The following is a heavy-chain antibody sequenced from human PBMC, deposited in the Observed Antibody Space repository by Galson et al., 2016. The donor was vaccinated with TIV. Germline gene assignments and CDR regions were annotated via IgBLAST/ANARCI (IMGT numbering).Heavy chain of an antibody. Sequence: SVKVSCKALGGTLASVGKFSSYVISWVRQAPGQGLEWMGRIIPIFGTTKYAQKFQGRVTITADESTDTAYVELNSLTSDDTAVYYCARATNYYDNWFDPGGQGTLVTVSS. D-gene: IGHD3-10*01. CDR1: GGTLASVGKFSSYV. CDR3: ARATNYYDNWFDP. V-gene: IGHV1-69*13. J-gene: IGHJ5*02. CDR2: IIPIFGTT.